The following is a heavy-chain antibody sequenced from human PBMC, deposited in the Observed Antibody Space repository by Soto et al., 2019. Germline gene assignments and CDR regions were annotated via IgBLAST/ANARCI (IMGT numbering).Heavy chain of an antibody. D-gene: IGHD3-22*01. Sequence: ASVKVSCKVSGYTLTELSMHWVRQAPGKGLEWMGGFDPEDGETIYAQKFQGRVTMTEDTSTDTAYMELSSLRSEDTAVYYCATAHSSGYYYDRGAFDIWGQGTMVTVSS. CDR2: FDPEDGET. CDR1: GYTLTELS. V-gene: IGHV1-24*01. J-gene: IGHJ3*02. CDR3: ATAHSSGYYYDRGAFDI.